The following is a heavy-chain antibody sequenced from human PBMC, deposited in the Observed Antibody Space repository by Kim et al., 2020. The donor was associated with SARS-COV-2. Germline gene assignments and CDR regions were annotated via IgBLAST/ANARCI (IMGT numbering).Heavy chain of an antibody. CDR1: GGSISSGGYY. J-gene: IGHJ3*02. CDR3: ARWAFPCDSSGMSAFDI. Sequence: SETLSLTCTVSGGSISSGGYYWSWIRQHPGKGLEWIGYIYYSGRTYYNPSLKSRVTISVDTSKNQFSLKLSSVTAADAAVYYCARWAFPCDSSGMSAFDIWGQGTMVTVSS. V-gene: IGHV4-31*03. CDR2: IYYSGRT. D-gene: IGHD3-22*01.